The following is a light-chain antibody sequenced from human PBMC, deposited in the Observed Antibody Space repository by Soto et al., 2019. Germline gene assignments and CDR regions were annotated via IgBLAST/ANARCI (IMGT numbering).Light chain of an antibody. J-gene: IGKJ1*01. Sequence: EIVLTQSPATLSLSPGERATLSCRASQSVSSYLAWYQQRPAQAPRLLIHGASTRATGITDRFSGSVSGTDFTLTISGLEPEDFAVYYCQQYGSSPATFGQGTKVDIK. V-gene: IGKV3-20*01. CDR3: QQYGSSPAT. CDR2: GAS. CDR1: QSVSSY.